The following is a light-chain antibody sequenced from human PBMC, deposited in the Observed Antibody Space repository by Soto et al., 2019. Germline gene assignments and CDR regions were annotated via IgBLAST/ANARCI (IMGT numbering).Light chain of an antibody. CDR3: ATWDDRLNGYV. Sequence: QGVLTQPPSASGTPGQRVTIYCSGSSSNIGSNTVDWYQQLPGTAPKLLIYNNNQRPSGVPVRFSGSKSGTSASLAISGLQSEDEADYYCATWDDRLNGYVFGTGTKVTVL. CDR1: SSNIGSNT. J-gene: IGLJ1*01. CDR2: NNN. V-gene: IGLV1-44*01.